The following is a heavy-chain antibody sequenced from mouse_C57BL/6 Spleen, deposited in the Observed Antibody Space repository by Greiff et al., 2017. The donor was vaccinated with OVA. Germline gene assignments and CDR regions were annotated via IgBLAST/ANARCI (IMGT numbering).Heavy chain of an antibody. V-gene: IGHV3-1*01. J-gene: IGHJ3*01. D-gene: IGHD3-2*02. CDR2: ISYSGST. Sequence: EVQGVESGPGMVKPSQSLSLTCPVTGYSITSGYDWHWIRHFPGNKLEWMGYISYSGSTNYNPSLKSRISITHDTSKNHFFLKLNSVTTEDTATYYCARADSSGYEAWFAYWGQGTLVTVSA. CDR1: GYSITSGYD. CDR3: ARADSSGYEAWFAY.